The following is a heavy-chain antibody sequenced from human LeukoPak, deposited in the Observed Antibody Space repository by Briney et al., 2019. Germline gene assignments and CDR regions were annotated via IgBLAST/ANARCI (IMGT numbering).Heavy chain of an antibody. CDR3: ARRVSAAADAYYFDY. Sequence: SETLSLTCTVSGGYISSSTFHWGWIRQPPGKGLEWIGSIHYSGGPYYNASVKSRVTISVDTSKNQFSLKLSSVTAADTAVYYCARRVSAAADAYYFDYWGQGTLVTVSS. CDR2: IHYSGGP. D-gene: IGHD6-13*01. CDR1: GGYISSSTFH. V-gene: IGHV4-39*07. J-gene: IGHJ4*02.